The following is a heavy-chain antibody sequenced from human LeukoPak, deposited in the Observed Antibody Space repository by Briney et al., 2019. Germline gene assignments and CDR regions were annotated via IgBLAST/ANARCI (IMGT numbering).Heavy chain of an antibody. D-gene: IGHD1-26*01. CDR1: GGSISSSSYY. Sequence: SETLSLTCTVSGGSISSSSYYWGWIRQPPGKGLEWIGSIYYSGSTYYNPSLKSRVTISVDTSKNQFSLKLSSVTAADTAVYYCARLGTMSGSYFDYWGQGTLVTVSS. V-gene: IGHV4-39*01. J-gene: IGHJ4*02. CDR2: IYYSGST. CDR3: ARLGTMSGSYFDY.